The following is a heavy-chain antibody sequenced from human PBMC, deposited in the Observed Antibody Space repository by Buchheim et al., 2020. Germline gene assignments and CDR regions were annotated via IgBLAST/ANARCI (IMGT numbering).Heavy chain of an antibody. Sequence: QVQLVESGGGVVQPGRSLRLSCAASGFTFSSYGMHWVRQAPGKGLEWVAFIWYDGSIKYYADSVKGRFTISRDNSKNTLYLQMNSLRAEDTAVYYCAREWGATGNPFDYWGQGTL. D-gene: IGHD1-26*01. V-gene: IGHV3-33*01. CDR1: GFTFSSYG. CDR3: AREWGATGNPFDY. J-gene: IGHJ4*02. CDR2: IWYDGSIK.